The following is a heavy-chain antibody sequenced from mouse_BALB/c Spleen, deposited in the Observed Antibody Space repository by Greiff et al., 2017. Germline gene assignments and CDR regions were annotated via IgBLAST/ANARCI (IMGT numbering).Heavy chain of an antibody. D-gene: IGHD2-4*01. J-gene: IGHJ4*01. V-gene: IGHV1-5*01. Sequence: EVQLQQSGTVLARPGASVKMSCKASGYTFTSYWMHWVKQRPGQGLEWIGALYPGNSDTSYNQKFKGKAKLTAVTSTSTAYMELSSLTNEDSAVYYCTRGDDYDGRGRYYYAMDYWGQGTSVTVSS. CDR1: GYTFTSYW. CDR3: TRGDDYDGRGRYYYAMDY. CDR2: LYPGNSDT.